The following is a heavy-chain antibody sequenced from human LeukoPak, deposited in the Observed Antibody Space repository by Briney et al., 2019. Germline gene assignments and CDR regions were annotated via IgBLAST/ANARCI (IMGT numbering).Heavy chain of an antibody. CDR2: IYTSGST. CDR3: AREGPVTTLSSEHYQYWYFDL. V-gene: IGHV4-4*07. J-gene: IGHJ2*01. Sequence: SSETLSLTCTVSGGSISSYYWSWIRQPAGKGLEWIGRIYTSGSTNYNPSLKSRVTMSVDTSKNQFSLKLSSVTAADTAVYYCAREGPVTTLSSEHYQYWYFDLWGRGTLVTVSS. D-gene: IGHD4-17*01. CDR1: GGSISSYY.